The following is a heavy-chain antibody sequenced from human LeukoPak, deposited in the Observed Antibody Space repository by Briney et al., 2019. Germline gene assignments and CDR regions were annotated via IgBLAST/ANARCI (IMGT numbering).Heavy chain of an antibody. V-gene: IGHV1-2*02. Sequence: ASVKVSCKASGYTFTGYYIHWVRQAPGQGLEWMGWINPNTGATKYAQRFQGRVTVTRDTSISTAYMELSGLRSDDTAVFYCATGKDSTVGYYLDYWGQGTLATVSS. J-gene: IGHJ4*02. CDR2: INPNTGAT. CDR3: ATGKDSTVGYYLDY. CDR1: GYTFTGYY. D-gene: IGHD3/OR15-3a*01.